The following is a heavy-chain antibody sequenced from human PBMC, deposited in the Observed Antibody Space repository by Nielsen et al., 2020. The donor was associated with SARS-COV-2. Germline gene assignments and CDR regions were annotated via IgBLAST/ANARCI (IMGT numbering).Heavy chain of an antibody. D-gene: IGHD4-17*01. Sequence: GGSLRLSCTASGFTLGDYAVSWFRQPTGKGLEWVGVIRGSSHGGTSEYATSVKGRFSMSRGDSAGIVYLQMNSLKTEDTAKYYCTREGYGDFGFMDVWGQGTTVTVSS. CDR1: GFTLGDYA. CDR2: IRGSSHGGTS. V-gene: IGHV3-49*03. J-gene: IGHJ6*02. CDR3: TREGYGDFGFMDV.